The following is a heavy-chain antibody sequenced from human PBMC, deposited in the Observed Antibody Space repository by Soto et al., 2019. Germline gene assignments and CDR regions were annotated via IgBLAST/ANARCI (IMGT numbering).Heavy chain of an antibody. CDR3: ARGYCSSTICYIWDNWFDP. CDR1: GGSISSYY. Sequence: TLSLTCTVSGGSISSYYWSWIRQPPGKGLEWIGYIYYSGRTNYNPSLKSRDTISVDTSKNQFSLKLSSVTAADTAVYYCARGYCSSTICYIWDNWFDPWGQGTLVTVSS. D-gene: IGHD2-2*02. V-gene: IGHV4-59*01. CDR2: IYYSGRT. J-gene: IGHJ5*02.